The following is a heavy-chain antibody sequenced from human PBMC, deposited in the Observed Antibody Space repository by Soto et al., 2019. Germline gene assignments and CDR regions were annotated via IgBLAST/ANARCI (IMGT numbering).Heavy chain of an antibody. Sequence: SETLSLTCTVSGGSISSRSYYWGWIRQPPGKGLEWIGNIYYSGSTYYNAALKSRVTISVDTSKNQFSLKLSSVTAADTAVYYCALRLGDPGRLYFDYWGQGTLVTVSS. CDR2: IYYSGST. CDR1: GGSISSRSYY. V-gene: IGHV4-39*07. J-gene: IGHJ4*02. D-gene: IGHD3-16*01. CDR3: ALRLGDPGRLYFDY.